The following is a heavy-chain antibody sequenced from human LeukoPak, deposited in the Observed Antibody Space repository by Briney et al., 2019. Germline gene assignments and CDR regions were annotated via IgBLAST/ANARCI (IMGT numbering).Heavy chain of an antibody. CDR3: ASSSSGWFWNY. V-gene: IGHV4-4*07. CDR1: GASISRYY. D-gene: IGHD6-19*01. CDR2: IYTSGST. Sequence: SETLSLICTVCGASISRYYWIWIREPAGKGLVWIGRIYTSGSTNYNPSLKRRVTMSVDTSKNQFSLKLSSVTAADTAVYYCASSSSGWFWNYWGQGTLVTVSS. J-gene: IGHJ4*02.